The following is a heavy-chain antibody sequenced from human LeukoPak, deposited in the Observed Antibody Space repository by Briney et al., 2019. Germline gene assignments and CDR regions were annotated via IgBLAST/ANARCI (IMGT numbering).Heavy chain of an antibody. CDR1: GFTFSNAW. Sequence: GGSLRLSCAASGFTFSNAWMSWVRQAPGKGREWVGRIKSKTDGGTTDYAARVKGSFTISRDDSKNTLYLQMNSLKTEDTAVYYCTRGVPNYYDSSGYPSLSDYWGQGTLVTVSS. D-gene: IGHD3-22*01. V-gene: IGHV3-15*01. CDR2: IKSKTDGGTT. J-gene: IGHJ4*02. CDR3: TRGVPNYYDSSGYPSLSDY.